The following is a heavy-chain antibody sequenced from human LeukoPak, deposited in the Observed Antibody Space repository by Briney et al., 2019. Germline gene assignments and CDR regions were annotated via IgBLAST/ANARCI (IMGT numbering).Heavy chain of an antibody. J-gene: IGHJ4*02. CDR2: INPNSGGT. V-gene: IGHV1-2*02. CDR1: GGTFSSYA. CDR3: ARGSPVDTAMVTLDDY. D-gene: IGHD5-18*01. Sequence: ASVKVSCKASGGTFSSYAISWMRQAPGQGLEWMGWINPNSGGTNYAQKFRGRVTMTRDTSISTAYMELSRLRSDDTAVYYCARGSPVDTAMVTLDDYWGQGTLVTVSS.